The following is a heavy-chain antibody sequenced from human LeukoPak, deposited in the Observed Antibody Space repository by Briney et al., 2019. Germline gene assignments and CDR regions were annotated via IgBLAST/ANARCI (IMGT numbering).Heavy chain of an antibody. J-gene: IGHJ4*02. V-gene: IGHV3-30*02. D-gene: IGHD5-24*01. CDR1: GFTFSSYG. Sequence: GGSLRLSCAASGFTFSSYGMHRVRQAPGKGLEWVAFIRYDGSNKYYADSVKGRLTISRDNSKNTPYLQMNSLRAKDTAVYYCAKDRVGDGYNFDYWGQGTLVTVSS. CDR3: AKDRVGDGYNFDY. CDR2: IRYDGSNK.